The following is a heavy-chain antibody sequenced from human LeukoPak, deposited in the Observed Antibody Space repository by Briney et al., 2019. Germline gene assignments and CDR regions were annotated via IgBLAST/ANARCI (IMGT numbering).Heavy chain of an antibody. CDR1: GYTFTSYA. CDR2: INAGNGNT. V-gene: IGHV1-3*01. CDR3: ARALGIVYSRPFDY. D-gene: IGHD3-22*01. Sequence: ASVKVSCEASGYTFTSYAMHWVRQAPGQRLEWMGWINAGNGNTKYSQKFQGRVTITRDTSASTAYMELRSLISEDTAVYYCARALGIVYSRPFDYWGQGTLVTVSS. J-gene: IGHJ4*02.